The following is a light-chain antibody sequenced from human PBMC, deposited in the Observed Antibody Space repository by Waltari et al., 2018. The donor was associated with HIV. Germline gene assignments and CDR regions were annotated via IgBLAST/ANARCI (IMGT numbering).Light chain of an antibody. CDR2: RNN. J-gene: IGLJ2*01. CDR1: SSNIGSYY. V-gene: IGLV1-47*01. Sequence: QSVLTQPPSASGTPGQRVTISCSGSSSNIGSYYVYWYQQLPGTAPKLLIYRNNQRPSGVPDRFSGSKSGTSASLAINGLRSDDEADYYCAAWTDSLTAVVFGGGTKLSVL. CDR3: AAWTDSLTAVV.